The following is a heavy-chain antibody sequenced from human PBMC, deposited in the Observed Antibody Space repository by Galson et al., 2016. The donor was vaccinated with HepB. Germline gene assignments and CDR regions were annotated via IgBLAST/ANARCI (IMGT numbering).Heavy chain of an antibody. V-gene: IGHV1-69*04. Sequence: SVKVSCKASGGTFSSYAFSWVRQAPGQGLEWMGRIVPILGMSNYAQKFQGRVTITADKSTSTVYMELSSLRSEDTAVYYCARDALAVAGTLHFYFYGMDVWGQGTTVTVSS. CDR2: IVPILGMS. CDR1: GGTFSSYA. J-gene: IGHJ6*02. D-gene: IGHD6-19*01. CDR3: ARDALAVAGTLHFYFYGMDV.